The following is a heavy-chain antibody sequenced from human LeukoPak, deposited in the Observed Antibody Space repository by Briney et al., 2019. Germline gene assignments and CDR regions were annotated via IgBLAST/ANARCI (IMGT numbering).Heavy chain of an antibody. Sequence: PSETLSLTCSVSGGSVNSDTYYWGWIRQPPGRGLEWIGTIYHSGSIYYTPSLKSRVTISVDKAQNQFSLKLRSVTAADTAVYYCARYVGDLLIVPASNYFFYYMDVWGTGTTVTVSS. CDR2: IYHSGSI. J-gene: IGHJ6*03. CDR1: GGSVNSDTYY. CDR3: ARYVGDLLIVPASNYFFYYMDV. D-gene: IGHD2-2*01. V-gene: IGHV4-39*01.